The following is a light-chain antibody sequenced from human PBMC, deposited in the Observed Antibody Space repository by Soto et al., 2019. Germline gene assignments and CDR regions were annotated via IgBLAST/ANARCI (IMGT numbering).Light chain of an antibody. J-gene: IGKJ4*01. Sequence: DTQLTQSPSSLSASVGDRVTITCQASQYISTFLNWYQQKPGTAPKLLIFHASTLKTGVPSRFRGIGSGTEFNFIIDNLQPEDIATYYCQQYDKLPLTFGGGTKVELK. CDR2: HAS. CDR3: QQYDKLPLT. V-gene: IGKV1-33*01. CDR1: QYISTF.